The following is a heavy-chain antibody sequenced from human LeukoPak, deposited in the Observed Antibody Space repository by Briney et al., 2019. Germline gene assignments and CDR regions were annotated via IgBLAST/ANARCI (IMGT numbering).Heavy chain of an antibody. CDR3: ASNYGAFDY. V-gene: IGHV3-23*01. Sequence: GGSLRLSCAASGFTFSNYAMIWVRQAPGKGLEWVSAISGSGGSTYYADSVKGRFTISRDNSKNTLYLQMNSLRVEDTAIYYCASNYGAFDYWGQGTLVTVSS. CDR1: GFTFSNYA. J-gene: IGHJ4*02. CDR2: ISGSGGST. D-gene: IGHD4-17*01.